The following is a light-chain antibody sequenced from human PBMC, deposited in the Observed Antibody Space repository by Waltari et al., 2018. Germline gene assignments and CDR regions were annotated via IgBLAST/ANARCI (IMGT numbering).Light chain of an antibody. J-gene: IGKJ4*01. CDR1: QSVSSSY. Sequence: EIVLSQSPGTLSLSPGERATLSCRTSQSVSSSYLAWYQQKPGQAPRLLIYRASSRATGIPHRFSGSGSGTDFTLTISRLEPEDFAVYYCQQYGSSPLTFGGGTKVEIK. CDR3: QQYGSSPLT. V-gene: IGKV3-20*01. CDR2: RAS.